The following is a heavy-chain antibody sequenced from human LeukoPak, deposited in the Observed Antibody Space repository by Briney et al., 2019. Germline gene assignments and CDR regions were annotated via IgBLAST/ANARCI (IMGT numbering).Heavy chain of an antibody. CDR3: AKDTLGYCSGGICYNY. J-gene: IGHJ4*02. CDR2: ISGYGGST. D-gene: IGHD2-15*01. Sequence: GGSLRLSCAASGFIFSNYAMSWVRQAPGKGLEWVSGISGYGGSTSYADSVKGRFTISRDNAKNSLYLQMNSLRAEDTAVYYCAKDTLGYCSGGICYNYWGQGTLVTVSS. CDR1: GFIFSNYA. V-gene: IGHV3-23*01.